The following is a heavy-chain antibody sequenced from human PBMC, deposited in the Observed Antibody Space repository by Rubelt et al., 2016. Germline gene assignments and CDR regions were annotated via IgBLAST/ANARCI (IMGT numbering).Heavy chain of an antibody. CDR1: GGSFSIYY. CDR2: INHSGST. D-gene: IGHD3-10*01. V-gene: IGHV4-34*01. CDR3: ARGGRYYGSGSYQRHNWFDP. J-gene: IGHJ5*02. Sequence: QVQLQQWGAGLLKPSETLSLTCAVYGGSFSIYYWSWIRQPPGKGLEWIGEINHSGSTNYNPSLKSRVTISVDTSKNQFSLRLMSVTAADTAVYYCARGGRYYGSGSYQRHNWFDPWGQGTLVTVSS.